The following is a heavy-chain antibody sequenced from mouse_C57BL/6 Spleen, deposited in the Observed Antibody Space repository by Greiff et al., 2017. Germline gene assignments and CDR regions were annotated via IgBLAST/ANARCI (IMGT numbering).Heavy chain of an antibody. CDR2: IHPNSGST. CDR3: ERELTGTVPFDY. V-gene: IGHV1-64*01. D-gene: IGHD4-1*01. CDR1: GYTFTSYW. Sequence: QVQLQQPGAELVKPGASVKLSCKASGYTFTSYWMHWVKQRPGQGLEWIGMIHPNSGSTNYNEKFKSKATLTVDKSSSTAYMQLSSLTSEDSAVYYCERELTGTVPFDYWGQGTTLTVSS. J-gene: IGHJ2*01.